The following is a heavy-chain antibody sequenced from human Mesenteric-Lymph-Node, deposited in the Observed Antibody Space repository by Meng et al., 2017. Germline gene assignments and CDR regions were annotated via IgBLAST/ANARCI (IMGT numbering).Heavy chain of an antibody. CDR1: GFTFSSYW. CDR2: IKQDGSEK. CDR3: ARDFSGSFWD. D-gene: IGHD1-26*01. V-gene: IGHV3-7*01. J-gene: IGHJ4*02. Sequence: GESLKISCAASGFTFSSYWMSWVRQAPGKGLEWVANIKQDGSEKYYVDSVKGRFTISRDNSKNTLYLQMNSLRAEDTAVYYCARDFSGSFWDWGQGTLVTVSS.